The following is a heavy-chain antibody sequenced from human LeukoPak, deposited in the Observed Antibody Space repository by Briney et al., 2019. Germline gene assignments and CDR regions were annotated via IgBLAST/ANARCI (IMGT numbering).Heavy chain of an antibody. D-gene: IGHD3-22*01. CDR3: ARSGSSGYYYYYYGMDV. Sequence: SETLSPTCTVSGGSISSYYWSWIRQPPGKGLEWVGYIYYSGSTNYNPSLKSRVTISVDTSKNQFSLKLSSVTAADTAVYYCARSGSSGYYYYYYGMDVWGQGTTVTVSS. CDR2: IYYSGST. J-gene: IGHJ6*02. CDR1: GGSISSYY. V-gene: IGHV4-59*01.